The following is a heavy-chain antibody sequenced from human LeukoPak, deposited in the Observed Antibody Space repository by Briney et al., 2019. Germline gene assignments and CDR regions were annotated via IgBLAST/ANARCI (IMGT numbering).Heavy chain of an antibody. CDR2: IYYSGST. Sequence: PSETLSLTCTVSGGSISSYYWSWIRQPPGKGLEWIGYIYYSGSTNYNPSLKSRVTISVDTSKNQFSLKLSSVTAADTAVYYCARVYDFWSDYYYYGMDVWGQGTTVTVSS. D-gene: IGHD3-3*01. J-gene: IGHJ6*02. V-gene: IGHV4-59*01. CDR3: ARVYDFWSDYYYYGMDV. CDR1: GGSISSYY.